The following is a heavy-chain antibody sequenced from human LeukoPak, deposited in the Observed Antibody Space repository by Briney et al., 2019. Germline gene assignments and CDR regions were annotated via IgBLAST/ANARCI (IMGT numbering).Heavy chain of an antibody. CDR3: ARVYYDSSGYYYRREYYFDY. V-gene: IGHV4-59*01. D-gene: IGHD3-22*01. Sequence: SETLSLTCTVSGGSISSYYWSRIRQPPGKGLEWIGYIYYSGSTNYNPSLKSRVTVSVDTSKNQFSLKLSSVTAADTAVYYWARVYYDSSGYYYRREYYFDYWGQGTLVTVSS. CDR2: IYYSGST. J-gene: IGHJ4*02. CDR1: GGSISSYY.